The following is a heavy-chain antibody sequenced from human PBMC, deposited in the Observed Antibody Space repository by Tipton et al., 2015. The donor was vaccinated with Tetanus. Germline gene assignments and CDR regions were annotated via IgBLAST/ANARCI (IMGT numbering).Heavy chain of an antibody. J-gene: IGHJ4*02. V-gene: IGHV4-34*01. Sequence: TLSLTCAVYAGSFSGYYWTWIRQSPGEGLEWIGEINHSGSTNYNPSLKSRVTMSVDTSRDQFSLKLKSVTAADTAVYYCARDGANWNLGYWGQGTLVTVSS. CDR3: ARDGANWNLGY. D-gene: IGHD1-20*01. CDR1: AGSFSGYY. CDR2: INHSGST.